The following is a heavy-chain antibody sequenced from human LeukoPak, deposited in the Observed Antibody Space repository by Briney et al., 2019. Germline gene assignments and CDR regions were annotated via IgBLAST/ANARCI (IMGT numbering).Heavy chain of an antibody. CDR2: INPSGGST. Sequence: ASVKVSCKASGGTFSSYVISWVRQAPGQGLEWMGIINPSGGSTTYPQKFQGRVTMTRDMSTSTVYMDLSSLRSEDTAVYYCARGGYSSPRGWFDPWGQGTLVTVSS. CDR1: GGTFSSYV. J-gene: IGHJ5*02. CDR3: ARGGYSSPRGWFDP. V-gene: IGHV1-46*01. D-gene: IGHD6-19*01.